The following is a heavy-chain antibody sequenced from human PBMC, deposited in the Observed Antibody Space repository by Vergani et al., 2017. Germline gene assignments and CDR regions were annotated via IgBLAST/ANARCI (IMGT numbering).Heavy chain of an antibody. CDR1: GYSISSGYY. D-gene: IGHD1-1*01. CDR3: ARGRVHDY. CDR2: IYYSGST. J-gene: IGHJ4*02. V-gene: IGHV4-38-2*01. Sequence: QVQLQESGPGLVKPSETLSLTCAVSGYSISSGYYWGWIRQPPGKGLEWIGYIYYSGSTNYNPSLKSRVTISVDTAKNQFSLKLSSVTAADTAVYYCARGRVHDYWGQGTLVTVSS.